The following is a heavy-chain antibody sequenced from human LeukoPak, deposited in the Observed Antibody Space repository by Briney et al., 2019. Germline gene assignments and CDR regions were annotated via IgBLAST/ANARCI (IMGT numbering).Heavy chain of an antibody. J-gene: IGHJ4*02. V-gene: IGHV4-59*12. CDR3: AISSSWPYDY. D-gene: IGHD6-13*01. Sequence: PSETLSLTCTVSGGSISSYYWSWIRQPPGKGLEWIGYIYYSGSTNYNPSLKSRVTISVDTSKNQFSLKLSSVTAADTAVYYCAISSSWPYDYWGQGTLVTVSS. CDR2: IYYSGST. CDR1: GGSISSYY.